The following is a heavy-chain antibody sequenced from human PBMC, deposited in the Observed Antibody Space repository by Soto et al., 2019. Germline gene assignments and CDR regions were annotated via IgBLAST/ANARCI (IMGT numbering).Heavy chain of an antibody. J-gene: IGHJ4*02. Sequence: QVQLVQSGADVQRPGSSVRVSCKASGDTFNFYSINWVRQAPGLGLQWMGRITPILSMSNYAPRFQGRVTXTXEXXKSTAYMELSSRRSEDTARYYCATSYGSGYRAFDSWGQGALVTVSS. D-gene: IGHD3-10*01. V-gene: IGHV1-69*02. CDR2: ITPILSMS. CDR3: ATSYGSGYRAFDS. CDR1: GDTFNFYS.